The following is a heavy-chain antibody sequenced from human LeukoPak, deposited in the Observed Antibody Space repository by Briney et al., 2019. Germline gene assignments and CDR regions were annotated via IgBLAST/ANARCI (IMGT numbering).Heavy chain of an antibody. CDR1: GFTFSSYA. Sequence: GGSLRLSCAASGFTFSSYAMSWVRQAPGKGLEWVSAISGSGGSTYYADSVKGRFTISRDTSKNTVYLQMNSLRAEDTAVYYCAKARSAVTARLVDYWGQGTLVTVSS. J-gene: IGHJ4*02. D-gene: IGHD2-21*02. V-gene: IGHV3-23*01. CDR3: AKARSAVTARLVDY. CDR2: ISGSGGST.